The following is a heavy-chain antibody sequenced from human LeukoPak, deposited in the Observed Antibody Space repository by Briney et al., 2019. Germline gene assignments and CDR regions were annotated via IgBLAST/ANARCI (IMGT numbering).Heavy chain of an antibody. CDR1: GFTFSSYA. CDR3: ARVRSTMVRGVILPVDY. D-gene: IGHD3-10*01. CDR2: ISYDGSNK. Sequence: GGSLRLSCAASGFTFSSYAMHWVRQAPGKGLEWVAVISYDGSNKYYADSVKGRFTISRDNSKNTPYLQMNSLRAEDTAVYYCARVRSTMVRGVILPVDYWGQGTLVTVSS. J-gene: IGHJ4*02. V-gene: IGHV3-30-3*01.